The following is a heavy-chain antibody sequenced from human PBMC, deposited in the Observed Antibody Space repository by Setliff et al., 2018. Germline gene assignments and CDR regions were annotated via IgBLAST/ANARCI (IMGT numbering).Heavy chain of an antibody. CDR1: GYSITSGHY. Sequence: PSETLSLTCTVSGYSITSGHYWGWIRQSPGKGLEWLGSLFHTGTPYYNPSLQSRLTMSVDTSNNQFSLKLNSVTADDAAVYYCARHLWGRWMATSSDYFDYWGQGSLVTVS. CDR3: ARHLWGRWMATSSDYFDY. V-gene: IGHV4-38-2*02. CDR2: LFHTGTP. D-gene: IGHD5-12*01. J-gene: IGHJ4*02.